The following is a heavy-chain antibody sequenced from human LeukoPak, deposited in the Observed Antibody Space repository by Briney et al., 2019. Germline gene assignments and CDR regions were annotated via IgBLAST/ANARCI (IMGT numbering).Heavy chain of an antibody. V-gene: IGHV3-53*01. CDR3: AGVREDVTIFGVAYYYYYYMDV. D-gene: IGHD3-3*01. Sequence: PGGSLRLSCAASGFTVSSNYMSWVRQAPGKGLEWVSVIYSGGSTYYADSVKGRFTISRDNSKNTLYLQMNSLRAEDTAVYYCAGVREDVTIFGVAYYYYYYMDVWGKGTTVTVSS. J-gene: IGHJ6*03. CDR1: GFTVSSNY. CDR2: IYSGGST.